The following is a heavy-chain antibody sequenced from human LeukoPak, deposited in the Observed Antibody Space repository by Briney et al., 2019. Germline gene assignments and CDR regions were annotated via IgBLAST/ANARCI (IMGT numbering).Heavy chain of an antibody. Sequence: GASLRLSCAASGFTFSSYAMSGVRQAQGKGVEWVSAISGSGGSTYYADSVKGRFTIYRENSKNTLYLQMTSLRAEDTAVYYCAMSSFGRAFDIWGQGTMVTVSS. CDR1: GFTFSSYA. J-gene: IGHJ3*02. D-gene: IGHD6-13*01. V-gene: IGHV3-23*01. CDR2: ISGSGGST. CDR3: AMSSFGRAFDI.